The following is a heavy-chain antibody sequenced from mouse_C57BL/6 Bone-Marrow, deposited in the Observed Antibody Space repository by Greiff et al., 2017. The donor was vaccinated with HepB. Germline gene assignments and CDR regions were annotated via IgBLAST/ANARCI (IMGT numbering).Heavy chain of an antibody. Sequence: DVHLVESGPGLAKPSQTLSLTCSVTGYSITSDYWNWIRKFPGNKLEYMGYISYSGSTYYNPSLKSRISITRDTSKNQYYLQLNSVTTEDTATYYCARSPHYYYGSSYNWYFDVWGTGTTVTVSS. J-gene: IGHJ1*03. CDR1: GYSITSDY. CDR3: ARSPHYYYGSSYNWYFDV. D-gene: IGHD1-1*01. V-gene: IGHV3-8*01. CDR2: ISYSGST.